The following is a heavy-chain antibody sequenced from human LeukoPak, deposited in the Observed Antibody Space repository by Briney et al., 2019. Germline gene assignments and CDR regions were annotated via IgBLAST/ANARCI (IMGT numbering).Heavy chain of an antibody. CDR1: GGSISSGGYS. CDR2: IYHSGST. V-gene: IGHV4-30-2*01. D-gene: IGHD3-22*01. Sequence: PSETLSLTCAVSGGSISSGGYSWSWIRQPPGKGLEWIGYIYHSGSTYYNPSLKSRVTISVDRSKNQFSLKLSSVTAADTAVYYCARAQYYYDSSGYPDAFDIWGQGTMVTVSS. J-gene: IGHJ3*02. CDR3: ARAQYYYDSSGYPDAFDI.